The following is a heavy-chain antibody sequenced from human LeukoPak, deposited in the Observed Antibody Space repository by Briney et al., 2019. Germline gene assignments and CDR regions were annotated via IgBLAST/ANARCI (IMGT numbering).Heavy chain of an antibody. D-gene: IGHD3-9*01. J-gene: IGHJ3*02. CDR3: ARDIRILQYYDILTGYWGDAFDI. CDR1: GYTFTSYG. V-gene: IGHV1-18*01. Sequence: ASVKVSCKASGYTFTSYGISWVRQAPGQGLEWMGWISAYNGNTNYAQKLQGRVTMTTDTSTSTAYMEPRSLRSDDTAVYYCARDIRILQYYDILTGYWGDAFDIWGQGTMVTVSS. CDR2: ISAYNGNT.